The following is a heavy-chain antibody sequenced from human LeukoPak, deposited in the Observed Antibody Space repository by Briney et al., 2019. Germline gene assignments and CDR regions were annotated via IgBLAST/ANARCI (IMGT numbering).Heavy chain of an antibody. CDR2: IYYSGLT. V-gene: IGHV4-39*01. J-gene: IGHJ4*02. Sequence: SETLSLTCTVSGGSISSSSYYWGWIRQPPGKGLEGIGGIYYSGLTYCTPSLKSRVTISVDTSKNQFSLKLSSVTAADTAVYYCARDYCDFWSGYSYYFDYWGQGTLVTVSS. CDR1: GGSISSSSYY. D-gene: IGHD3-3*01. CDR3: ARDYCDFWSGYSYYFDY.